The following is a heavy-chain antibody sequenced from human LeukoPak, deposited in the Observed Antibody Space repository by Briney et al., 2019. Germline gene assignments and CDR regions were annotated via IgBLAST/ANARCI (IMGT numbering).Heavy chain of an antibody. CDR1: GFTFSSYW. D-gene: IGHD3-22*01. J-gene: IGHJ4*02. CDR2: INSDGSST. V-gene: IGHV3-74*01. CDR3: ASMYYYDSSGYRY. Sequence: GGSLRLSCAASGFTFSSYWMHWVRQAPGKGLVWVSRINSDGSSTSYADSVKGRFTISRDNAKNTLYLQVNSLRAEDTAVYYCASMYYYDSSGYRYWGQGTLVTVSS.